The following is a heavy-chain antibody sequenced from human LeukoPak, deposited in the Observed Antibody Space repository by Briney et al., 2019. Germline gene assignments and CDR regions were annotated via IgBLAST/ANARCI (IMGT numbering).Heavy chain of an antibody. V-gene: IGHV5-51*01. Sequence: GESLKISCKGSGYSFTSYWIGWVRQMPGKGLEWMGIIYPGDSDTRYSPSFQGQGTISADKSISTAYLQWSSLKASDTAMYYCARQGIPSSGSYLSYYYYMDVWGKGTTVTVSS. J-gene: IGHJ6*03. CDR2: IYPGDSDT. D-gene: IGHD3-10*01. CDR1: GYSFTSYW. CDR3: ARQGIPSSGSYLSYYYYMDV.